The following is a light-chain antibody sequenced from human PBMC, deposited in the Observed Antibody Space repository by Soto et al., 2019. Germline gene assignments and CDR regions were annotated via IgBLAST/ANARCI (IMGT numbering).Light chain of an antibody. J-gene: IGKJ2*01. CDR3: QQSYSTPPT. CDR1: QYMSNY. V-gene: IGKV1-39*01. Sequence: DIKMTQSPSSLSASVGDRVTITCRASQYMSNYLNWYQQKSGTAPKLLIHTASTLQSGVPSRFSGRGSGPDFTLTISSVQPDDFAIYFCQQSYSTPPTFGQGT. CDR2: TAS.